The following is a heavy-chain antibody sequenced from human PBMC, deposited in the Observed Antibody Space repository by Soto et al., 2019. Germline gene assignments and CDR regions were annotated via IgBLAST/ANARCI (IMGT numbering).Heavy chain of an antibody. CDR1: GGSISSRNW. Sequence: TLSLTCAVSGGSISSRNWWIWVRQPPGKGLEWIGEIYQTGSTNYNPSLKGRVTMSVDKSSNQFSLKLSSVTAADTAVYYCARDAGASLWYYDYWGQGTPVTVSS. V-gene: IGHV4-4*02. J-gene: IGHJ4*02. CDR2: IYQTGST. CDR3: ARDAGASLWYYDY.